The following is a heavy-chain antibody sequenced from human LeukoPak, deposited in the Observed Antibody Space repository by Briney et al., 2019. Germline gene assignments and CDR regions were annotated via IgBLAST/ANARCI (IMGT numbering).Heavy chain of an antibody. J-gene: IGHJ5*02. V-gene: IGHV4-39*07. CDR3: AGEPDGYDTNWFDP. D-gene: IGHD5-12*01. Sequence: SETLSLTCTVSGGSISSSSYYWGWIRQPPGKGLEWIGSIYYSGSTYCNPSLKSRVTISVDTSKNQFSLKLSSVTAADTAVYYCAGEPDGYDTNWFDPWGQGTLVTVSS. CDR2: IYYSGST. CDR1: GGSISSSSYY.